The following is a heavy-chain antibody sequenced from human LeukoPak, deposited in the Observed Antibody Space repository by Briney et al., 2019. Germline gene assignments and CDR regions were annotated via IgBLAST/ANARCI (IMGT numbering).Heavy chain of an antibody. J-gene: IGHJ3*02. CDR3: ARTTTVTTSAFDI. V-gene: IGHV4-34*01. CDR2: INHSGST. D-gene: IGHD4-17*01. Sequence: PSETLSLTCAVYGGSFSGYYWIWIRQPPGKGLEWIGEINHSGSTNYNPSLKSRVTISVDTSKNQFSLKLSSVTAADTAVYYCARTTTVTTSAFDIWGQGTMVTVSS. CDR1: GGSFSGYY.